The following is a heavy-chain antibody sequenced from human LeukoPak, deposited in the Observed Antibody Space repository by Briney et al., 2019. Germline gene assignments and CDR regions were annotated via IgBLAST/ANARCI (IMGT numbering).Heavy chain of an antibody. V-gene: IGHV1-18*01. J-gene: IGHJ5*02. CDR2: ISAYNGST. Sequence: ASVKVSCKASGYTFTSYGISWVRQAPGQGLEWMGWISAYNGSTNYAQKLQGRVTMTTDTSTSTAYMELRSLRSDDTAVYYCARDLAVPAAMAWGWWFDPWGQGTLVTVSS. D-gene: IGHD2-2*01. CDR3: ARDLAVPAAMAWGWWFDP. CDR1: GYTFTSYG.